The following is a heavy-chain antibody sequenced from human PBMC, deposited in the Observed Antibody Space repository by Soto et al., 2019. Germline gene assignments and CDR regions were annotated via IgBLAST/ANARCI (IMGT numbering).Heavy chain of an antibody. D-gene: IGHD3-22*01. CDR3: ASSYYYDSSGYDY. Sequence: GGSLRLSCAASGFTVSSNYMSWVRQAPGKGLEWVSVIYSGGSTYYADSVKGRFTISRDNSKNTLYLQMNSLRAEDTAVYYCASSYYYDSSGYDYWGQGTLVTVSS. J-gene: IGHJ4*02. V-gene: IGHV3-53*01. CDR1: GFTVSSNY. CDR2: IYSGGST.